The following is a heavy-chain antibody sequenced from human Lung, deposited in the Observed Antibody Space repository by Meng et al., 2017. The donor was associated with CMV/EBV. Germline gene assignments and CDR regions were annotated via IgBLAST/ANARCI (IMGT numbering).Heavy chain of an antibody. D-gene: IGHD2-2*02. CDR1: A. CDR3: ARIGLCSGTTCYTGDYSSRHFDY. Sequence: AISWVRQDHGQGLEWMGGIIPIFGTANYAQNFQGRVTITTDESRSTAYMELSSLRSEDTAVYYCARIGLCSGTTCYTGDYSSRHFDYWGQGTLVTVSS. V-gene: IGHV1-69*05. J-gene: IGHJ4*02. CDR2: IIPIFGTA.